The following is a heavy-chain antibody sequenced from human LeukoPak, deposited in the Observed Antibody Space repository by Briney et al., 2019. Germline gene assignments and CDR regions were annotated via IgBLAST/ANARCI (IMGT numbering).Heavy chain of an antibody. Sequence: GGSLRLSCAASGFTFSSYAMSWVRQAPGKGLEWVSAISGSGGSTYYADSVKGRFTISRDNSKNTPYLQMNSLRAEDTAVYYCAKSYCSSTSCHIDYWGQGTLVTVSS. CDR3: AKSYCSSTSCHIDY. J-gene: IGHJ4*02. D-gene: IGHD2-2*02. CDR2: ISGSGGST. CDR1: GFTFSSYA. V-gene: IGHV3-23*01.